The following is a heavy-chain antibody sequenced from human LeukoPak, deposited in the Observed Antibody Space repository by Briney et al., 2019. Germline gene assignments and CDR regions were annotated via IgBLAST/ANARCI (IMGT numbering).Heavy chain of an antibody. CDR2: IYTSGST. CDR1: GGSISSYY. D-gene: IGHD3-3*01. Sequence: SETLSLTCTVSGGSISSYYWSWIRQPAGKGLEWIGRIYTSGSTNYNPSLKSRVTMSVDTSKNQFSLKLSSVTAADTAVYYCARVYVHYDFWSGYLNWFDPWGRGTLVTVSS. CDR3: ARVYVHYDFWSGYLNWFDP. V-gene: IGHV4-4*07. J-gene: IGHJ5*02.